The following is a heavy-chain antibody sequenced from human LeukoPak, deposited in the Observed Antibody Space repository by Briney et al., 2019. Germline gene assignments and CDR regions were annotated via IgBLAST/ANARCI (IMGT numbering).Heavy chain of an antibody. CDR2: ISYDGSNK. Sequence: GGSLRLSCAASGFTFSSYAMHWVRQAPGKGLEWVAVISYDGSNKYYADSVKGRFTISRDNSKNTLYLQMNSLRAEDTAVYYCAKDFLPPELAVAVGYFDYWGQGTLVTVSS. D-gene: IGHD6-19*01. CDR3: AKDFLPPELAVAVGYFDY. V-gene: IGHV3-30-3*01. CDR1: GFTFSSYA. J-gene: IGHJ4*02.